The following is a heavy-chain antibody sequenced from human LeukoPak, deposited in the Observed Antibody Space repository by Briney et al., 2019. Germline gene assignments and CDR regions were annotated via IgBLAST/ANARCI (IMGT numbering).Heavy chain of an antibody. CDR1: GFTFTNNF. Sequence: GGSLRLSCAASGFTFTNNFMSWVRQAPGKGLEWVSFIYSGSTHYSDSVKGRFTISRDNSKNTLYLQMNSLRAEDTAVYYCARRAGAYSHPYDYWGQGTLVTVS. D-gene: IGHD4/OR15-4a*01. CDR2: IYSGST. J-gene: IGHJ4*02. CDR3: ARRAGAYSHPYDY. V-gene: IGHV3-53*01.